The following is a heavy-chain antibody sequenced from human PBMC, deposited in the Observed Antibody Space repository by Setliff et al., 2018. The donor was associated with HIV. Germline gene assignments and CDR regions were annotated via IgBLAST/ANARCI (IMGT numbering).Heavy chain of an antibody. J-gene: IGHJ4*02. CDR3: ARDMRDSSGHYFEDY. Sequence: GESLKISCAASGFTFSIYAIHWVRQAPGKGLEWVGRIRNKANSYTTEYAASVKGRFTISRDESKNSVDLQMNSLKTEDTAVYYCARDMRDSSGHYFEDYWGQGTLVTVSS. CDR2: IRNKANSYTT. V-gene: IGHV3-72*01. CDR1: GFTFSIYA. D-gene: IGHD3-22*01.